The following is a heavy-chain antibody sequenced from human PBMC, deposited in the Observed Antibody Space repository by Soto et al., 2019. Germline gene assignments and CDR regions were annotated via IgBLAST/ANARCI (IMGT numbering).Heavy chain of an antibody. Sequence: QVFLVQSGAEVKKPGASVKVSCKTSGYTFTTYYMHWVRQAPGQGLEWMGVINPSDGSTYSAQKFQGRVTMTRDTSTSTVYLELSSLRAEDSAMYYCVRDRFGYGDSGDWGQGTLGTVSS. D-gene: IGHD4-17*01. CDR2: INPSDGST. V-gene: IGHV1-46*01. CDR1: GYTFTTYY. J-gene: IGHJ4*02. CDR3: VRDRFGYGDSGD.